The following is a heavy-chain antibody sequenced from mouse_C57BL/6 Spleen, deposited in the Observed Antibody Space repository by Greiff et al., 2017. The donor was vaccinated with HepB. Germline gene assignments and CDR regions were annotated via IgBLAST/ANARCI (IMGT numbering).Heavy chain of an antibody. CDR3: ARMGNYVYYAMDY. CDR2: IDPSDSYT. CDR1: GYTFTSYW. Sequence: VQLQQPGAELVMPGASVKLSCKASGYTFTSYWMHWVKQRPGQGLEWIGEIDPSDSYTNYNQKFTGKSTLTVDKSSSTAYMQLSSLTSEDSAVYYCARMGNYVYYAMDYWGQGTSVTVSS. J-gene: IGHJ4*01. V-gene: IGHV1-69*01. D-gene: IGHD2-1*01.